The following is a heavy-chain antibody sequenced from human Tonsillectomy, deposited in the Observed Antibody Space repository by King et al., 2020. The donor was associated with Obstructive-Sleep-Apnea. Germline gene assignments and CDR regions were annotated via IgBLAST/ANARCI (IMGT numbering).Heavy chain of an antibody. J-gene: IGHJ3*02. D-gene: IGHD3-10*01. V-gene: IGHV4-39*01. CDR1: GGSISSSSDY. CDR3: AHVWFGELLRAFDI. Sequence: MQLQESGPGLVKPSETLSLTCTVSGGSISSSSDYWGWIRQPPGKGLEWIGSIYYSGSTYYNPSLKSLVTRSVDTSKNQFSLKLSSVTAADTAVYYCAHVWFGELLRAFDIWGQGTMVTVSS. CDR2: IYYSGST.